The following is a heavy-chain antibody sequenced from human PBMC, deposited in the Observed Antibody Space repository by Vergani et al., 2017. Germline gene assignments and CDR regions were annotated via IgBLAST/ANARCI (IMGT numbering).Heavy chain of an antibody. D-gene: IGHD3-10*01. Sequence: QVQLVQSGAEVKKPGSSVKVSCKASGGTFSSYTISWVRQAPGQGLEWMGWISAYNGNTNYAQKLQGRVTMTTDTSTSTAYMELRSLRSDDTAVYYCARDPGFVPGPGNYYGMDVWGQGTTVTVSS. CDR3: ARDPGFVPGPGNYYGMDV. J-gene: IGHJ6*02. V-gene: IGHV1-18*01. CDR2: ISAYNGNT. CDR1: GGTFSSYT.